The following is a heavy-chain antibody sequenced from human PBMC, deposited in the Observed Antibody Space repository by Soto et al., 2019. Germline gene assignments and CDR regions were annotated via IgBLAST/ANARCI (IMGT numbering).Heavy chain of an antibody. CDR1: GFTFSDYY. CDR2: ISSSGSTI. J-gene: IGHJ4*02. V-gene: IGHV3-11*01. D-gene: IGHD3-22*01. CDR3: ARSPPYYYDSSVDY. Sequence: WGSLRLSCAASGFTFSDYYTSWIRQAPGKGLEWVSYISSSGSTIYYADSVKGRFTISRDNAKNSLYLQMNSLRAEDTAVYYCARSPPYYYDSSVDYWGQGTLVTVSP.